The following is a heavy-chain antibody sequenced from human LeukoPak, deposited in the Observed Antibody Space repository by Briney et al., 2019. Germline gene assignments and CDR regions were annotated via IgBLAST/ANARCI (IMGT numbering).Heavy chain of an antibody. CDR2: IWYDGSKT. J-gene: IGHJ4*02. CDR3: ARDDCSTTPCYAY. CDR1: GVTFTNYG. Sequence: GGSVRLSCTTSGVTFTNYGINRVRQAPGKGLEWVAAIWYDGSKTSYTDSVKGRFTVSRDISKNTVYLQMNGLKAEDTAVYYCARDDCSTTPCYAYWGQGTLVTVSS. V-gene: IGHV3-33*01. D-gene: IGHD2-2*01.